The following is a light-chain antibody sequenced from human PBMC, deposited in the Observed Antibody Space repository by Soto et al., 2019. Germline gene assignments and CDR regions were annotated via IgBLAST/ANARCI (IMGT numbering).Light chain of an antibody. CDR1: QGISNY. CDR2: AAS. CDR3: QHLNSNPS. J-gene: IGKJ5*01. Sequence: DIQMTQSPSSLSASLGDGVTIXXRASQGISNYLAWYQQKPGKAPDLLIFAASTLQSGVPSRFSGSGSGTEFTLTISSLQTEDFATYYCQHLNSNPSFGQGTRLEIK. V-gene: IGKV1-9*01.